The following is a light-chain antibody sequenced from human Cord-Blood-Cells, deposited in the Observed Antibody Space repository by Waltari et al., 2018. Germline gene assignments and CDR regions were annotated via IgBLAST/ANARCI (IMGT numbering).Light chain of an antibody. Sequence: TGTSSDVGSYNLVSWYQQHPGKAPKLMIYEGSKRPSGVSNRFSGSKSGNTASLTISGLQAEDEADYYCCSYAGSNVVFGGGTKLTVL. CDR3: CSYAGSNVV. CDR1: SSDVGSYNL. J-gene: IGLJ2*01. V-gene: IGLV2-23*01. CDR2: EGS.